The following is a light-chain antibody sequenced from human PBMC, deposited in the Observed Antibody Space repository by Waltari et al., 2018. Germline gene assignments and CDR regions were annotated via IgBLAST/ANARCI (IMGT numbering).Light chain of an antibody. V-gene: IGKV3-11*01. J-gene: IGKJ1*01. Sequence: EIVLTQSPATLSFSPGERATLSCRASQSVSSNLAWYQQKPGQAPRLLIYDTSNRATGIPARFSGSGSGTDFTLTISSLEPEDFAVYYCQQRSNWRTFGQGTKVEIK. CDR2: DTS. CDR3: QQRSNWRT. CDR1: QSVSSN.